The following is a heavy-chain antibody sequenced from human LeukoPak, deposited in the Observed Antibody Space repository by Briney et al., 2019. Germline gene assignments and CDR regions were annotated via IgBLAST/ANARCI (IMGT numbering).Heavy chain of an antibody. V-gene: IGHV4-4*07. Sequence: SETLSLICTVSGGSISSYYWSWIRQPAGKGLEWIGRIYTSGSTNYNPSLKSRVTLSLDTSKNQVSLKLSSVTAADTAVYYCAREGRGLAPLRRFDPWGQGTLVTVSS. J-gene: IGHJ5*02. D-gene: IGHD6-19*01. CDR3: AREGRGLAPLRRFDP. CDR2: IYTSGST. CDR1: GGSISSYY.